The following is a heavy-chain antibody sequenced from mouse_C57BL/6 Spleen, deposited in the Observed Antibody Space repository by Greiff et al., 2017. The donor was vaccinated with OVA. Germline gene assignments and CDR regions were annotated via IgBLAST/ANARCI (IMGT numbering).Heavy chain of an antibody. CDR1: GYTFTSYW. J-gene: IGHJ1*03. D-gene: IGHD4-1*01. Sequence: VQRVESGAELVKPGASVKLSCKASGYTFTSYWMQWVKQRPGQGLEWIGEIDPSDSYTNYNQKFKGKATLTVDTSSSTAYMQLSSLTSEDSAVYYCARRETGTFWYFDVWGTGTTVTVSS. V-gene: IGHV1-50*01. CDR2: IDPSDSYT. CDR3: ARRETGTFWYFDV.